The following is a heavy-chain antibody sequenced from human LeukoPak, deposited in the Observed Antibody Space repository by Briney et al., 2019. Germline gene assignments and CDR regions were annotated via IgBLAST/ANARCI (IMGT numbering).Heavy chain of an antibody. V-gene: IGHV3-9*01. J-gene: IGHJ4*02. CDR3: AKVTSTMVSSGYFDY. D-gene: IGHD3-22*01. CDR2: ISWNNNNI. Sequence: GGSLRLSCAASGFTFDDYAMHWVRQAPGKGLEWVSGISWNNNNIDYADSVKGRFTISRDNAKNSLYLQMNSLRAEDTALYYCAKVTSTMVSSGYFDYWGQGTLVTVSP. CDR1: GFTFDDYA.